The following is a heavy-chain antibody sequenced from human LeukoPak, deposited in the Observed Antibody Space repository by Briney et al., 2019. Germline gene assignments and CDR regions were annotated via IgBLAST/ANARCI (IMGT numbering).Heavy chain of an antibody. J-gene: IGHJ4*02. CDR2: ISGSGGST. CDR1: GFTFNTYS. CDR3: AKDGVSGIAARFDY. Sequence: PGGSLRLSCAASGFTFNTYSMNWVRQAPGKGLEWVSGISGSGGSTYYADSVKGRFTISRDNSKNTLYLQMNSLRAEDTAVYYCAKDGVSGIAARFDYWGQGTLVTVSS. V-gene: IGHV3-23*01. D-gene: IGHD6-6*01.